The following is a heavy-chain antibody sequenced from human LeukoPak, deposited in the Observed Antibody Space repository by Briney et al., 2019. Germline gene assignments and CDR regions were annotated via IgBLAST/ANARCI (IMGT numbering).Heavy chain of an antibody. J-gene: IGHJ4*02. CDR1: GFTFSSYA. CDR3: ARVTYGSGTYGAFDY. D-gene: IGHD3-10*01. Sequence: GGSLRLSCAASGFTFSSYAMSWVRQAPGKGLEWVSAISGSGDNTYYADSVKGRFTISRDNSKNTLYLQMNSLRAEDTAVYYCARVTYGSGTYGAFDYWGQGTLVTVSS. V-gene: IGHV3-23*01. CDR2: ISGSGDNT.